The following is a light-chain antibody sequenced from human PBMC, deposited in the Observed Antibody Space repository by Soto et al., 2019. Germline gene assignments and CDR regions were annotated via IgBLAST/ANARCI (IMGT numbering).Light chain of an antibody. V-gene: IGKV1-5*01. CDR2: DAS. CDR1: QSISRS. Sequence: DIQMTQSPSTLSASVGDRVTITCRASQSISRSLAWYQQNPGKAPQLLIFDASSLESVVPSRFSGSGSGTEFTLTISSLQTNAFGTYYCQHYNDFLLIFGPGTTVDIK. J-gene: IGKJ3*01. CDR3: QHYNDFLLI.